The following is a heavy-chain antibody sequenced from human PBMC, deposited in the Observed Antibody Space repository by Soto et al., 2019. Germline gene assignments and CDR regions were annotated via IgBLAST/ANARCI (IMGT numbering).Heavy chain of an antibody. J-gene: IGHJ6*04. CDR1: GFTVSSKY. Sequence: GGSLRLSCAASGFTVSSKYMSWVRQAPGKGLEWVSLIQSGGPTYYADSVKGRFTISRDTSENTVHLQMDSLRAEDTAVYYCARDDFLCDGGRYYGVPLDVRGKGTTVTVSS. D-gene: IGHD2-15*01. CDR3: ARDDFLCDGGRYYGVPLDV. V-gene: IGHV3-66*01. CDR2: IQSGGPT.